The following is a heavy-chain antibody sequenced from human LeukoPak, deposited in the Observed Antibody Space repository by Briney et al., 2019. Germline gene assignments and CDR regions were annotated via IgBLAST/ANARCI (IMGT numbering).Heavy chain of an antibody. V-gene: IGHV3-23*01. Sequence: GGSLRLSCAASGFTFSSYAMSWVRQAPGKGLEWVSAISGSGGSTYYADSVKGRFTISRDNSKNPLYLQMNSLRAEDTAVYYCAKDRVEMATIWRYYFDYWGQGTLVTVSS. CDR2: ISGSGGST. CDR1: GFTFSSYA. CDR3: AKDRVEMATIWRYYFDY. J-gene: IGHJ4*02. D-gene: IGHD5-24*01.